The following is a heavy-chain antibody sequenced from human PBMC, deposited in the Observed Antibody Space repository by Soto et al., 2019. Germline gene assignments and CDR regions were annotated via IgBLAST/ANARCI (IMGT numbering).Heavy chain of an antibody. Sequence: PGGSLRLSCAASGFTFSDYYMSWIRQAPGKGLEWVSYISSSGSTIYYADSVKGRFTISRDNAKNSLYLQMNSLRAEDTAVYYCARVDNWNSDAFDIWGQGTMVTVSS. D-gene: IGHD1-7*01. J-gene: IGHJ3*02. CDR3: ARVDNWNSDAFDI. CDR1: GFTFSDYY. CDR2: ISSSGSTI. V-gene: IGHV3-11*04.